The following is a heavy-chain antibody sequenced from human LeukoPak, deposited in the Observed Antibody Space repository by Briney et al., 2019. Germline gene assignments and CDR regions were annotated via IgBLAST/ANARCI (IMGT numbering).Heavy chain of an antibody. J-gene: IGHJ4*02. Sequence: GGSLRLSCAASGFTVSSNSMSWVRQAPGKGLEWVSVIDRSGTTYYADSVEGRFTISRDNSKNTLYLQMNSLTAEDTALYYCARDVRWGQGTLVTVSS. V-gene: IGHV3-66*01. CDR1: GFTVSSNS. CDR2: IDRSGTT. CDR3: ARDVR. D-gene: IGHD3-10*01.